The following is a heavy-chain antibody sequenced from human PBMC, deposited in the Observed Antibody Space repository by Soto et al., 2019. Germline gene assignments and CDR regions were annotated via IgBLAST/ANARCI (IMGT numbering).Heavy chain of an antibody. CDR2: ISSTTNYI. V-gene: IGHV3-21*06. J-gene: IGHJ4*02. CDR3: ARESEDLTSNFDY. CDR1: GFTFTRYS. Sequence: PGGSLRLSCAASGFTFTRYSMNRVRQAPGKGLEWVPSISSTTNYIYYGDSMKGRFTISRDSAKNSLYLEMNSLRAEDTAVYYCARESEDLTSNFDYWGQGTLVTVSS.